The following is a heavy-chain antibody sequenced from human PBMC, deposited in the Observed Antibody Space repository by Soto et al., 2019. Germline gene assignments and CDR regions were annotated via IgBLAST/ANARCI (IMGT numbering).Heavy chain of an antibody. CDR3: AKNGQPPYYYYGLYV. CDR1: GYTFTRYG. Sequence: QGQLVQSGAEVKKPGASVKVSCKASGYTFTRYGISWVRQAPGQGLEWMGWISGYNGDTKDAQKFQGRVTMTIDTSTTTAFMELRSLTSDDTAVYYCAKNGQPPYYYYGLYVWGQGTTVTVSS. V-gene: IGHV1-18*01. J-gene: IGHJ6*02. CDR2: ISGYNGDT. D-gene: IGHD2-8*01.